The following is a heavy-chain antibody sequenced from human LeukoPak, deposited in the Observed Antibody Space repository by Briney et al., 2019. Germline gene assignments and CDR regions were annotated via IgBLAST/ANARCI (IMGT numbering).Heavy chain of an antibody. Sequence: GGSLRLSCSASGFTFSSYAMHWVRQAPGKGLEYVSAISSNGGSTYYADSVKGRFTISRDNSKNTLYLQMNSLRAEDTAVYYCAKAAESVDGDDGFDYWGQGTLVTVSS. V-gene: IGHV3-64*04. D-gene: IGHD4-17*01. CDR3: AKAAESVDGDDGFDY. CDR2: ISSNGGST. J-gene: IGHJ4*02. CDR1: GFTFSSYA.